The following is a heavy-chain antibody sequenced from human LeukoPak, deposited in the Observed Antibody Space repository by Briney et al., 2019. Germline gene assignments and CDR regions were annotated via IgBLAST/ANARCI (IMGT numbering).Heavy chain of an antibody. CDR1: GFTFSSYS. V-gene: IGHV3-21*01. CDR2: ISSYSSYI. Sequence: GGSLRLSCAASGFTFSSYSMNWVRQAPGKGLEWVSSISSYSSYIYYADSVKGRFTISRDNAKDSLYLQMNSLRAEDTAVYYCARDILKRSGDRGNFDYGAQGILVTVPS. D-gene: IGHD2-15*01. J-gene: IGHJ4*02. CDR3: ARDILKRSGDRGNFDY.